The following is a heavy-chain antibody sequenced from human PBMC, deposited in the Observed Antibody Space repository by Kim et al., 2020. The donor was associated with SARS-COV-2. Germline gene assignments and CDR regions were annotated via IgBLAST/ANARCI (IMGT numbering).Heavy chain of an antibody. CDR2: IYYSGST. CDR3: ERVYYGSGSYFYYYYGMDV. CDR1: GGSICSYY. Sequence: SETLSLTCTVSGGSICSYYWSWIRQPPGKGLEWIGYIYYSGSTNYNPSLKSRVTISVDTSKNQFSLKLSSVTAADTAVYYCERVYYGSGSYFYYYYGMDVWGQGTTVTVSS. D-gene: IGHD3-10*01. V-gene: IGHV4-59*01. J-gene: IGHJ6*02.